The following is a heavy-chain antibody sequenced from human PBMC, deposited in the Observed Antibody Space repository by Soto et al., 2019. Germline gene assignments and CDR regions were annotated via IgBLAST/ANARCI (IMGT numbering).Heavy chain of an antibody. V-gene: IGHV5-51*01. Sequence: PGESLKISCKGSGYSFTSYWIGWVRQMPGKGLEWMGIIYPGDSDTRYSPSFQGQVTISADKSISTAYLQWSSLKASDTAMYYCARGQSYDYVWGSYRYHYYYYGMDVWGQGTTVTVSS. CDR1: GYSFTSYW. CDR2: IYPGDSDT. CDR3: ARGQSYDYVWGSYRYHYYYYGMDV. D-gene: IGHD3-16*02. J-gene: IGHJ6*02.